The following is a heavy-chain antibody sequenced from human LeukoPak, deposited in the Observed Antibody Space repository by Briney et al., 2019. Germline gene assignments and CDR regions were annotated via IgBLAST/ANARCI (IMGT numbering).Heavy chain of an antibody. CDR1: TFTFSNYA. V-gene: IGHV3-23*01. Sequence: GGSLRLSCAASTFTFSNYAINWVRQAPGKGLEWVAAICGSGGTTYYADSVEGRPTISRDNSKNTLYLQMNSLRAEDTAVYYCAKDLTPTPYQCPGSYYYYAMDVWGQGTTVTVSS. J-gene: IGHJ6*02. CDR2: ICGSGGTT. D-gene: IGHD3-10*01. CDR3: AKDLTPTPYQCPGSYYYYAMDV.